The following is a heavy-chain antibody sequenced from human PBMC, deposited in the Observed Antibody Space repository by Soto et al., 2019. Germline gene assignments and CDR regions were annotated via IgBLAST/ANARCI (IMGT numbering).Heavy chain of an antibody. D-gene: IGHD3-22*01. CDR3: ASIKYDSSVYYYWYLGL. CDR1: EDTFRNYA. Sequence: QVELVQSGAEVKKPGSSVKVSCQASEDTFRNYAISWVRQAPGQGLEWMGGIIPIFGTANYAQKFQGRVTITVDTSANTVYLELSSLRSENTAVYYCASIKYDSSVYYYWYLGLWGRGTLVTVSS. CDR2: IIPIFGTA. J-gene: IGHJ2*01. V-gene: IGHV1-69*06.